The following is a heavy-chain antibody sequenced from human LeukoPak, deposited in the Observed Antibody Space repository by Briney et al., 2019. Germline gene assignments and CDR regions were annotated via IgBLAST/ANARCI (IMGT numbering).Heavy chain of an antibody. CDR3: ARTIPMSRPMDV. D-gene: IGHD6-6*01. V-gene: IGHV3-20*04. Sequence: GGSLRLSCAASRFTFDDYGMSWVRLAPGKGLEWVSGINWNGGSTGYADSVKGRFTISRDNAKNSLYLQMNSLRAEDTALYYCARTIPMSRPMDVWGKGTTVTVSS. CDR2: INWNGGST. CDR1: RFTFDDYG. J-gene: IGHJ6*04.